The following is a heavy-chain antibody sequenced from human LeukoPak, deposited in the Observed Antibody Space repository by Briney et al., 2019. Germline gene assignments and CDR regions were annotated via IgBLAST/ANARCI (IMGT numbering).Heavy chain of an antibody. CDR2: IITIFHTP. CDR1: GGTFSSYA. D-gene: IGHD3-10*01. Sequence: GASVKVSCKGSGGTFSSYAFSCVRQAPGQGLEWMGVIITIFHTPYYAPKFQGRVTITPDKSTSTVYMEVSSLRSEDTAVYYCARVRGVRSDSFDYWGQGTLVTVSS. V-gene: IGHV1-69*06. J-gene: IGHJ4*02. CDR3: ARVRGVRSDSFDY.